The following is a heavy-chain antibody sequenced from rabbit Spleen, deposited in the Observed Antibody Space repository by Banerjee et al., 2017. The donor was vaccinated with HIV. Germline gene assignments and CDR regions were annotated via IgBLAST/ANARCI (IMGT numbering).Heavy chain of an antibody. Sequence: QSLEESGGDLVKPGTSLTLTCKASGFSFSSGYYMCWVRQAPGKGLEWIACIAAGSGGTTYYASWAKGRFTISKTSSTTVTLQMTSLTVADTATYFCARDAGSGDYIDVYFDLWGPGTLVTVS. V-gene: IGHV1S40*01. D-gene: IGHD8-1*01. CDR3: ARDAGSGDYIDVYFDL. J-gene: IGHJ4*01. CDR2: IAAGSGGTT. CDR1: GFSFSSGYY.